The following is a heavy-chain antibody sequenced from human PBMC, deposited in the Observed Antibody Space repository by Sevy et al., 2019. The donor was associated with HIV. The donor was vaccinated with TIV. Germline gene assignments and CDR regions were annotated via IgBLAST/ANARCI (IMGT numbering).Heavy chain of an antibody. D-gene: IGHD2-15*01. Sequence: ASVKVSCKASGYTFTSYGISWVRQAPGQGLEWMGWISAYNGNTNYAQKLQGRVTMTTDTSTSTAYMELRSLRSDDTAVYYCARGAVVVVAATNYYYYGMDVWGQWTTVTVSS. J-gene: IGHJ6*02. CDR1: GYTFTSYG. CDR2: ISAYNGNT. V-gene: IGHV1-18*01. CDR3: ARGAVVVVAATNYYYYGMDV.